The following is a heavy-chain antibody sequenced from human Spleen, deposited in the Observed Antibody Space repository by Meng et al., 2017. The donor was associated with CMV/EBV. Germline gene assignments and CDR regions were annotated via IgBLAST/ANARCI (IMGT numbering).Heavy chain of an antibody. CDR1: GFSFSSYE. Sequence: GESLKISCAASGFSFSSYEMNWVRQAPGKGLDWVSYIDSSASAIYYPDSVKGRFTISRDNAENSLYLQMNSLRAEDTALYYCAKNHRYNWNSGFDCWGQGTLVTVSS. V-gene: IGHV3-48*03. D-gene: IGHD1-7*01. J-gene: IGHJ4*02. CDR2: IDSSASAI. CDR3: AKNHRYNWNSGFDC.